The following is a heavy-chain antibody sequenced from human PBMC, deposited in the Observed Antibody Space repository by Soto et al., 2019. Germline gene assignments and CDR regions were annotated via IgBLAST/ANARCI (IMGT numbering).Heavy chain of an antibody. D-gene: IGHD1-26*01. CDR3: ARMVGGTEDY. Sequence: SQTLSLTCVISGDSVSSNSAAWNWVRQSPSRGLEWLGRTYYRSKWYNDYAVSVKGRITINPDTSRNQFSPQLKSVTPEDTAVYYCARMVGGTEDYWGQGTPVTVSS. CDR2: TYYRSKWYN. J-gene: IGHJ4*02. CDR1: GDSVSSNSAA. V-gene: IGHV6-1*01.